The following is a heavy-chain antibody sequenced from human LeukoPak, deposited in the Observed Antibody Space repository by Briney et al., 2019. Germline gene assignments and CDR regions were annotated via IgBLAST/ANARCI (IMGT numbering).Heavy chain of an antibody. D-gene: IGHD1-26*01. CDR3: AKEFSGSYYYFDY. V-gene: IGHV3-23*01. CDR1: GFTFSSYA. J-gene: IGHJ4*02. CDR2: ISGSGYNT. Sequence: GGSLRLSCAASGFTFSSYAMSWVRQAPGKGLEWVSTISGSGYNTYYGDSVKGRFTISRGNSKNTLYLQVNSLRAEDTALYYCAKEFSGSYYYFDYWGQGTLVTVSS.